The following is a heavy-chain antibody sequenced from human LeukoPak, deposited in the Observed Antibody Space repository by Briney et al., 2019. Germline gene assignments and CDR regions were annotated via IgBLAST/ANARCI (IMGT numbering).Heavy chain of an antibody. D-gene: IGHD3-9*01. CDR1: GFTFSSYE. CDR2: ITAGGSFK. Sequence: GGSLRLSCAASGFTFSSYEMNWVRQAPGKGLEWVSSITAGGSFKYYADSVEGRFTISRDNAKNSLYLQMSSLTPEDTAVYYCARNYDVLTGYPYYFDHWGQGILVTVSS. V-gene: IGHV3-48*03. J-gene: IGHJ4*02. CDR3: ARNYDVLTGYPYYFDH.